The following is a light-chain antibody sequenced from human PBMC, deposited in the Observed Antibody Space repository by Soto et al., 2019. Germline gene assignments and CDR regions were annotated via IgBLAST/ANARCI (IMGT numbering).Light chain of an antibody. J-gene: IGKJ5*01. V-gene: IGKV4-1*01. CDR2: WAS. CDR1: QSLLYSSNSKNY. CDR3: QQYSSTPRIT. Sequence: VVMTQSPDSLAFSRGELATINCKSTQSLLYSSNSKNYLAWYQQKPGQPPKLLISWASNRESGVPDRFSGSGSGTDFTLTISSLQAADVAVHYCQQYSSTPRITFGQGTRLDIK.